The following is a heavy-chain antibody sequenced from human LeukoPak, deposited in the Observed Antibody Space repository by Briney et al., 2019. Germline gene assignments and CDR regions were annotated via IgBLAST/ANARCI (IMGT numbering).Heavy chain of an antibody. CDR1: GFTVDDYA. J-gene: IGHJ4*02. CDR2: ISWNSGSI. D-gene: IGHD6-13*01. Sequence: GGSLRLSCAASGFTVDDYAMHWVRQAPGKGLEWVSGISWNSGSIGYADSVNGRFTISRDNAKNSLYLQMNRLRAEDTALYYCAKDQQQLVSGLDYWGQGTLVTVSS. CDR3: AKDQQQLVSGLDY. V-gene: IGHV3-9*01.